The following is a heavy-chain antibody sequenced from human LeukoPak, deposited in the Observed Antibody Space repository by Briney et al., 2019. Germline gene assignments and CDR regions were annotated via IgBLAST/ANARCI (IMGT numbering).Heavy chain of an antibody. CDR1: GGXFSGYY. V-gene: IGHV4-34*01. CDR3: ARRAYYYDSSGIPRYWYFDL. D-gene: IGHD3-22*01. Sequence: SETLSLTCAVYGGXFSGYYWSWIRQPPGKGLEWIGEINHSGSTNYNPSLKSRVTISLDTSKNQFSLKLSSVTAADTAVYYCARRAYYYDSSGIPRYWYFDLWGRGTLVTVSS. CDR2: INHSGST. J-gene: IGHJ2*01.